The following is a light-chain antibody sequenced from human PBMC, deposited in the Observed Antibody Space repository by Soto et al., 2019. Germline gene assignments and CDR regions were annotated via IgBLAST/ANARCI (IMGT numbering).Light chain of an antibody. CDR2: VGSGGIVG. V-gene: IGLV9-49*01. Sequence: QSVLTQPPSASASLGASVTLTCTLSSGYSNYKVDWYQQRPGKGPRFVMRVGSGGIVGSKGDGIPDRFSVLGSGLNRYLTIKNIQEEDESDYYCRADHGSGSHFVSWVFGGGTKLTVL. CDR1: SGYSNYK. CDR3: RADHGSGSHFVSWV. J-gene: IGLJ3*02.